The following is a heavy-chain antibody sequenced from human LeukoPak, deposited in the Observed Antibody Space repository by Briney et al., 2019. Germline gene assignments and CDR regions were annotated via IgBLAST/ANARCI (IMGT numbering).Heavy chain of an antibody. J-gene: IGHJ6*04. Sequence: GGSLRLSCVASGFSFSSYAMSWVRQAPGKRLEWVSGISGSGDRYADSVKGRFTISRDNSKNTLYLQMNSLRAEDTAVYYCAELGITMIGGVWGKGTTVTISS. CDR3: AELGITMIGGV. CDR2: ISGSGDR. CDR1: GFSFSSYA. V-gene: IGHV3-23*01. D-gene: IGHD3-10*02.